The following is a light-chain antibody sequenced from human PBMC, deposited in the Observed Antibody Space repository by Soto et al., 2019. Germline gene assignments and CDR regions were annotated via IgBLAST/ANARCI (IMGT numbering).Light chain of an antibody. CDR3: KQYGSSPK. Sequence: EIVMTQSPATLSVSPLERATLSCRSSQSVTSNLAWYQQKPGQAPRLLIYGASTRATGIPARFSGSGSGKEFTLTISSLQSEDFAVYHCKQYGSSPKFGQGTKVDIK. J-gene: IGKJ1*01. V-gene: IGKV3-15*01. CDR2: GAS. CDR1: QSVTSN.